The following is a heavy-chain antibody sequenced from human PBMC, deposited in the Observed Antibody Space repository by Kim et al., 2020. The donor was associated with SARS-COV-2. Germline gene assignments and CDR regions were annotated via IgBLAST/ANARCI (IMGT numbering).Heavy chain of an antibody. V-gene: IGHV4-31*03. CDR2: IYHSGSA. Sequence: SETLSLTCTVSGGSISSPAYYWSWIRQHPGEGLEWIGYIYHSGSAYYNPSLRGRVTMSVDTSKNQFSLNLTSVTASDTAIYYCARDARFPSAGTDYWGQG. CDR3: ARDARFPSAGTDY. D-gene: IGHD6-13*01. CDR1: GGSISSPAYY. J-gene: IGHJ4*02.